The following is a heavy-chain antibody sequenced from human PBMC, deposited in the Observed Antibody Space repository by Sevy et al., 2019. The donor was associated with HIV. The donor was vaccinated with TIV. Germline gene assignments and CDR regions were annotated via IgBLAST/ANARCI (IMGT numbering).Heavy chain of an antibody. CDR1: GFSFDSYG. J-gene: IGHJ6*03. CDR2: ISGSGTRT. V-gene: IGHV3-23*01. Sequence: GGSLRLSCAVSGFSFDSYGMTWVRQAPGKGLEWVSGISGSGTRTYYADSVKGRFSISRDNSKNRLYLQMNSLRSEDTAMDDCAKGGGGHYDPDEIGYYFYYYNMDVWGKGTTVTVSS. D-gene: IGHD3-22*01. CDR3: AKGGGGHYDPDEIGYYFYYYNMDV.